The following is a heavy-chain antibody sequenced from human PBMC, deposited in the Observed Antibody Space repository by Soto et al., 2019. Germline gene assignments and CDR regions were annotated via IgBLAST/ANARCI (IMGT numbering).Heavy chain of an antibody. J-gene: IGHJ4*02. CDR1: GCSTSSYY. D-gene: IGHD1-26*01. V-gene: IGHV4-59*08. CDR3: ARHGGSYSFDY. CDR2: NSYSGST. Sequence: SDTLSLTCTATGCSTSSYYWSWLRQPPGKGLEWIGYNSYSGSTDYNPSLKSRVTISVDTSKNQFSLKLSSATAADTAVYYCARHGGSYSFDYWGQGTLVTVS.